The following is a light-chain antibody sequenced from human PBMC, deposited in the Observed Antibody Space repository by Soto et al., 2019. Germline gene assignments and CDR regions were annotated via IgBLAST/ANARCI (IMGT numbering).Light chain of an antibody. V-gene: IGKV3-20*01. CDR1: QRVSSSY. J-gene: IGKJ1*01. CDR3: QLYGSSRT. CDR2: GAS. Sequence: EIVLTQSPGTLSLSPGERATLSCRASQRVSSSYLAWYQQKPGQAPRLLIYGASSRATGIPERFSGSGTGIEFTLTISRPELENFPMYYCQLYGSSRTFGQGTNEEI.